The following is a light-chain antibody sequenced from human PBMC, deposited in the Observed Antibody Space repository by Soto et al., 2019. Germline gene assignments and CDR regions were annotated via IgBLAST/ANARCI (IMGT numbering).Light chain of an antibody. Sequence: DIQMTQSPSALSASVGDTVTVTCRASQAIGDHLAWFQQQPGKVPQRIIYSVSTLHTGAPSRFSGSGSETDFTLTITNLQPEDFASYFCLQHYTYPPTFGGGT. CDR1: QAIGDH. CDR3: LQHYTYPPT. J-gene: IGKJ4*01. CDR2: SVS. V-gene: IGKV1-17*03.